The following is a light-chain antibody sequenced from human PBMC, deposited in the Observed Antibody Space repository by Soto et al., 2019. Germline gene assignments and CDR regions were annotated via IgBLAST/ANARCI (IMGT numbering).Light chain of an antibody. CDR1: SRDIGGYNY. V-gene: IGLV2-8*01. Sequence: LTQPPSAPGSPGQSVTISCTGTSRDIGGYNYVSWYQQHPGKAPKLMIYEVSKRPSGVPDRFSGSKSGNTASLTVSGLQAEDEADYYCSSYAGSNNYVFGSGTKVTVL. J-gene: IGLJ1*01. CDR3: SSYAGSNNYV. CDR2: EVS.